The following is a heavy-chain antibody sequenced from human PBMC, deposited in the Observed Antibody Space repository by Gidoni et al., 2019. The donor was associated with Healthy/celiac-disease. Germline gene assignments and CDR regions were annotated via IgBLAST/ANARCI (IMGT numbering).Heavy chain of an antibody. CDR2: INHSGST. J-gene: IGHJ4*02. CDR3: ARIAAAAGFDY. D-gene: IGHD6-13*01. V-gene: IGHV4-34*01. Sequence: QVQLQPWGAGLLKPPETLSLTCAVYGGSFSGYYWSWIRQPPGKGLEWIGEINHSGSTNYNPSLKSRVTISVDTSKNQFSLKLSSVTAADTAVYYCARIAAAAGFDYWGQGTLVTVSS. CDR1: GGSFSGYY.